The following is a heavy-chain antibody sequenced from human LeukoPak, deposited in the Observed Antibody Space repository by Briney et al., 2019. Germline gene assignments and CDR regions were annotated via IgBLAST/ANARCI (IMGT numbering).Heavy chain of an antibody. D-gene: IGHD3-22*01. J-gene: IGHJ4*02. CDR1: GFTFDTYS. Sequence: GGSLRLSCAASGFTFDTYSMSWVRQAPGKGLEWVSGLNGSGGSTFYADSVKGRFSISRDNSKNTMYLQMNSLRAEDTAVYYCARDSFQYYYDSSGLVDYWGQGTLVTVSS. CDR2: LNGSGGST. CDR3: ARDSFQYYYDSSGLVDY. V-gene: IGHV3-23*01.